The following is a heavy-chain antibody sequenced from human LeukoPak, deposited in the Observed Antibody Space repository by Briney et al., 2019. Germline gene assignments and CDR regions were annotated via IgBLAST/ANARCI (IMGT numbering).Heavy chain of an antibody. Sequence: GGSLRLSCAASGFTFSRYWMSWVRQAPGKGLEWVANIKQDGSEKYYVDSVKGRFTISRDNPKNSLYLQMNSLRAEDTAVYYCAKALYGGHDYWGQGTLVTVSS. CDR1: GFTFSRYW. CDR2: IKQDGSEK. D-gene: IGHD4-23*01. CDR3: AKALYGGHDY. J-gene: IGHJ4*02. V-gene: IGHV3-7*03.